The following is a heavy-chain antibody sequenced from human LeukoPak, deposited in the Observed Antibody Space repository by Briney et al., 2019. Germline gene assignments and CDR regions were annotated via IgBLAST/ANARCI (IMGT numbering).Heavy chain of an antibody. D-gene: IGHD3-10*01. CDR2: IYDSGRT. CDR3: ARDYQDIMDV. CDR1: GGSFSGYY. J-gene: IGHJ6*02. Sequence: SETLSLTCAVYGGSFSGYYWSWIRQPPGKGLEWIGYIYDSGRTYYNPSLKSRVTMSVDRSKNQFSLYLSSVTAADTAVYFCARDYQDIMDVWGQGTTVTVSS. V-gene: IGHV4-34*01.